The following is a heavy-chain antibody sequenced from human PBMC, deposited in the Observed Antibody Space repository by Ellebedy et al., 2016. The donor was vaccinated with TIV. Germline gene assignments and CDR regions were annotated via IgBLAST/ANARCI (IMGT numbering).Heavy chain of an antibody. Sequence: AASVKVSCKASGYTFTGYYMHWVRQAPGQGLEWMGWINPNSGGTNYAQKFQGRVTITADESTSTAYMELSSLRSEDTAVYYCARVDHGLFGNFHTSGYYYGMDVWGQGTTVTVSS. CDR2: INPNSGGT. J-gene: IGHJ6*02. CDR1: GYTFTGYY. D-gene: IGHD3-10*02. V-gene: IGHV1-2*02. CDR3: ARVDHGLFGNFHTSGYYYGMDV.